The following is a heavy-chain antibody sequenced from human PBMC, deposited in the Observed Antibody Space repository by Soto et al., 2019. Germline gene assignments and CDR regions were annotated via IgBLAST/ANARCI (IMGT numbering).Heavy chain of an antibody. V-gene: IGHV1-46*01. Sequence: GASVKVSCKASGYTFTSYYMHWVRQAPGQGLEWMGIINPSGGNTNYAQKLQGRVTMTTDTSTSTAYMELRSLRFDDTAVYYCARSIVGATGNWFDPWGQGTLVTVSS. D-gene: IGHD1-26*01. CDR1: GYTFTSYY. CDR3: ARSIVGATGNWFDP. J-gene: IGHJ5*02. CDR2: INPSGGNT.